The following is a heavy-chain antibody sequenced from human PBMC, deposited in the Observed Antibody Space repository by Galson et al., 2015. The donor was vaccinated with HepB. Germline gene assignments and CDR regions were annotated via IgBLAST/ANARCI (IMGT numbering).Heavy chain of an antibody. CDR3: ARERSVYLWSGRHTSDS. CDR1: GYTFANYD. V-gene: IGHV1-18*04. D-gene: IGHD3-3*01. Sequence: SVKVSCKASGYTFANYDLRWVRQSPGQGLQWMGWISPYNGNTDYAQKFQGRVTMTTDPSTSTAYMELRCLRSDDTALYYCARERSVYLWSGRHTSDSWGQGTLVSVPS. CDR2: ISPYNGNT. J-gene: IGHJ1*01.